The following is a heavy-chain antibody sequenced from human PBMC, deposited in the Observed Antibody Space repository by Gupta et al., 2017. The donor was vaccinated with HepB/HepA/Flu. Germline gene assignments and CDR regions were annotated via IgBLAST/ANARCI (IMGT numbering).Heavy chain of an antibody. CDR1: GFTVSNKN. D-gene: IGHD4-17*01. CDR2: IYSGGNT. V-gene: IGHV3-66*01. CDR3: ARDPVTNHHAFDI. J-gene: IGHJ3*02. Sequence: EVQLVESGGGLVQPGGSPRLSCAASGFTVSNKNMAWVRQAPGKGLEWVSIIYSGGNTYYADSVKGRFTISRDNSKNTVYLQMNGLRAEDTAVYYCARDPVTNHHAFDIWGQGTMVTGSS.